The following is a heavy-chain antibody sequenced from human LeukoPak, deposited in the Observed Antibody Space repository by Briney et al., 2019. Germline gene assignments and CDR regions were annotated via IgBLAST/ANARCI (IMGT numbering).Heavy chain of an antibody. J-gene: IGHJ3*02. Sequence: GGPLRLSCAASGFTFSSYGMHWVRQAPGKGLEWVAVISYDGSNKYYADSVKGRFTTSRDNSKNTLYLQMNSLRAEDTAVYYCAKEDGDSDAFDTWGQGTMVTVSS. CDR3: AKEDGDSDAFDT. CDR2: ISYDGSNK. V-gene: IGHV3-30*18. D-gene: IGHD2-21*01. CDR1: GFTFSSYG.